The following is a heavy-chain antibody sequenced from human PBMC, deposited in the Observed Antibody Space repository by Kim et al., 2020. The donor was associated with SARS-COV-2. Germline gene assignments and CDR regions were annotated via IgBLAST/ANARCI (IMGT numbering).Heavy chain of an antibody. D-gene: IGHD3-10*01. Sequence: SETLSLTCAVYGGSFSGYYWSWIRQPPGKGLEWIGEINHSGSTNYNPSLKSRVTISVDTSKNQFSLKLSSVTAADTAVYYCARGRPLLWFGELLTPRTNWFDPWGQGTLVTVSS. CDR3: ARGRPLLWFGELLTPRTNWFDP. V-gene: IGHV4-34*01. J-gene: IGHJ5*02. CDR1: GGSFSGYY. CDR2: INHSGST.